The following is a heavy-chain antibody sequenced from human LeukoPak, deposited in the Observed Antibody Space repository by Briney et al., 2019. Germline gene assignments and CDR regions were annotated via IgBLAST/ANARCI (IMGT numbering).Heavy chain of an antibody. CDR1: GFTFRSYW. CDR2: INQDGSVK. CDR3: ARVGYSGWNLEY. V-gene: IGHV3-7*01. D-gene: IGHD5-12*01. J-gene: IGHJ4*02. Sequence: GGSLRLPCAASGFTFRSYWMSWVRQAPGKGLEWVANINQDGSVKYYVDSVKGRFTISRDNAKNSLYVQMNSLRDEDTAVYYCARVGYSGWNLEYWGQGTLVTVSS.